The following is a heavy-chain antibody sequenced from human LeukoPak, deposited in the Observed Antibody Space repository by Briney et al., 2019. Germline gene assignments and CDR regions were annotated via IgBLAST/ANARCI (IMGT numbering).Heavy chain of an antibody. D-gene: IGHD3-10*01. CDR2: INPNSGGT. V-gene: IGHV1-2*02. J-gene: IGHJ4*02. Sequence: ASVKVSCKASGYTFTGYYMHWVRQAPGQGLEWMGWINPNSGGTNYAQKFQGRVTMTRDTFISTAYMGLSRLRSDDTAVYYCARGHGSGSYYKDWGQGTLVTVSS. CDR3: ARGHGSGSYYKD. CDR1: GYTFTGYY.